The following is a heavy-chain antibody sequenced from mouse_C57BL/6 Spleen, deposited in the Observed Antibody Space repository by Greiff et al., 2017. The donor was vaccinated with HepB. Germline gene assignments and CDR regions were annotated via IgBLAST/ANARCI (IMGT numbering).Heavy chain of an antibody. CDR2: ISYDGSN. Sequence: EVKLMESGPGLVKPSQSLSLTCSVTGYSITSGYYWNWIRQFPGNKLEWMGYISYDGSNNYNPSLKNRISITRDTSKNQFFLKLNSVTTEDTATYYCARASLRQLSAWFAYWGQGTLVTVSA. CDR1: GYSITSGYY. V-gene: IGHV3-6*01. J-gene: IGHJ3*01. D-gene: IGHD3-2*01. CDR3: ARASLRQLSAWFAY.